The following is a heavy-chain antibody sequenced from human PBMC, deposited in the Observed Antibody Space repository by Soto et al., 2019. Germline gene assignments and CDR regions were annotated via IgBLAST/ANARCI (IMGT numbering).Heavy chain of an antibody. D-gene: IGHD4-4*01. CDR1: GFTFSSYW. CDR3: ARVGRDYSNYYYYGMDV. V-gene: IGHV3-74*01. J-gene: IGHJ6*02. CDR2: INSDGSST. Sequence: EVQLVESGGGLVQPGGSLRLSCAASGFTFSSYWMHWVRQAPGKGLVWVSRINSDGSSTSYADSVKGRFTISRDNAKNXXYLQMNSLRAEDTAVYYCARVGRDYSNYYYYGMDVWGQGTTVTVSS.